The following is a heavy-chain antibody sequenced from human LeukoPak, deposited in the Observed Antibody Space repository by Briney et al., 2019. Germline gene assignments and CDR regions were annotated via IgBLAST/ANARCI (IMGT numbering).Heavy chain of an antibody. CDR2: IRYDEANK. CDR3: AKAYCGSTVCYGGGKIDY. D-gene: IGHD2-2*01. CDR1: GFTLINYG. Sequence: GGSLRLSCAASGFTLINYGMHWVRQAPGKGPEWVAFIRYDEANKYYADSVKGRFTISRDNSKNTLYLEMNSLRAEDTAVYYCAKAYCGSTVCYGGGKIDYWGQGTLVTVSS. V-gene: IGHV3-30*02. J-gene: IGHJ4*02.